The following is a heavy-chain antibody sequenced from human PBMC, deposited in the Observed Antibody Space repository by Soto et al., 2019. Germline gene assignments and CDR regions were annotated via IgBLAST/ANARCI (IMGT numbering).Heavy chain of an antibody. D-gene: IGHD2-21*01. CDR3: ARDLGGCGGWFGS. CDR2: IIPIFGTA. J-gene: IGHJ5*01. Sequence: SVKVSYKASVGTFSSYSIIWLRQAPGQELEWMGGIIPIFGTANFAHKLQDRGTLTTEESTNPAYMELSSRRHEDTAVIYLARDLGGCGGWFGSCRRGTLVSLSS. V-gene: IGHV1-69*05. CDR1: VGTFSSYS.